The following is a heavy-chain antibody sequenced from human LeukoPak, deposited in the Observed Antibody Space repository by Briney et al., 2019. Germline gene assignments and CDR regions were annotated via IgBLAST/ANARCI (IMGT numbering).Heavy chain of an antibody. J-gene: IGHJ4*02. CDR3: ATHRPRRGKNYFDY. V-gene: IGHV3-66*04. CDR2: IYSGGST. CDR1: GFTVSSNY. Sequence: GGSLRLSCAASGFTVSSNYMSWVRQAPGKGLEWVSVIYSGGSTYYADSVKGRFTISRDNSKNTLYLQMNSLRAEDTAVYYCATHRPRRGKNYFDYWGQGTLVTVSS. D-gene: IGHD3-16*01.